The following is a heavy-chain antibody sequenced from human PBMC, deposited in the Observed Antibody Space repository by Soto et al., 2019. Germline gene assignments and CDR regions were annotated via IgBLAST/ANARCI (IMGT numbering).Heavy chain of an antibody. CDR3: ARPYNWNYVPDY. Sequence: GGSLRLSCAASGFTFSSYAMHWVRQAPGKGLEWVAVISYDGSNKYYADSVKGRFTISRDNSKNTLYLQMNSLRAEDTAVYYCARPYNWNYVPDYWGQGTLVTVSS. CDR1: GFTFSSYA. V-gene: IGHV3-30-3*01. D-gene: IGHD1-7*01. CDR2: ISYDGSNK. J-gene: IGHJ4*02.